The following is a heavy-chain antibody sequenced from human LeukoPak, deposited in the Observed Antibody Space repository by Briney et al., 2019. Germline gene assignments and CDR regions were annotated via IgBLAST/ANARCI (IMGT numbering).Heavy chain of an antibody. Sequence: GASVKVSCKASGYTFTDYYIHWVRQAPGQGLEWMGRIIPIFGTANYAQKFQGRVTITTDESTSTAYMELSSLRSEDTAVYYCARVSEYSSGCHPFDYWGQGTLVTVSS. D-gene: IGHD6-19*01. CDR1: GYTFTDYY. CDR2: IIPIFGTA. V-gene: IGHV1-69*05. CDR3: ARVSEYSSGCHPFDY. J-gene: IGHJ4*02.